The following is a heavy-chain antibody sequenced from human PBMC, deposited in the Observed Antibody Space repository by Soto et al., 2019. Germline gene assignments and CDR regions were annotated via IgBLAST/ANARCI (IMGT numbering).Heavy chain of an antibody. V-gene: IGHV1-3*01. CDR1: GYTFTSYA. CDR2: INAGNGNT. J-gene: IGHJ6*02. D-gene: IGHD5-18*01. Sequence: ASVKVSCKASGYTFTSYAMHWVRRAPGQRLEWMGWINAGNGNTKYSQKFQGRVTITRDTSASTAYMELSSLRSEDTAVYYCARRLQLWLPNYYGMDVWGQGTTVTVSS. CDR3: ARRLQLWLPNYYGMDV.